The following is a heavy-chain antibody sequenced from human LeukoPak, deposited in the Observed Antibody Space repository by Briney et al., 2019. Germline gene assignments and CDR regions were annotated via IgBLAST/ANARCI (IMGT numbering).Heavy chain of an antibody. CDR2: IYHSGST. V-gene: IGHV4-30-2*01. CDR3: ARGTGIITSCSV. D-gene: IGHD2-2*01. CDR1: GDSISSGDYS. J-gene: IGHJ4*02. Sequence: SETLSLTCAVSGDSISSGDYSWNWIRQPPGKGLEWIGSIYHSGSTYYGPSLKSRVTMSVDRSKNQFSLKLSSVTAADTAVYYCARGTGIITSCSVWGQGTLVTVSS.